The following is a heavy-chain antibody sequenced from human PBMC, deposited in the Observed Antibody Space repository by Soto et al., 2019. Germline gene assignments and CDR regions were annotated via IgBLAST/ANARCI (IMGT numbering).Heavy chain of an antibody. CDR2: IKSKTDGGTT. V-gene: IGHV3-15*01. CDR3: TTLDYYYYYGMDV. CDR1: GLTINNAW. J-gene: IGHJ6*02. Sequence: PGGSLRLSCAASGLTINNAWMSWVRQAPGKGLEWVGRIKSKTDGGTTDYAAPVKGRFTISRDDSKNTLYLQMNSLKTEDTAVYYCTTLDYYYYYGMDVWGQGTTVTVSS.